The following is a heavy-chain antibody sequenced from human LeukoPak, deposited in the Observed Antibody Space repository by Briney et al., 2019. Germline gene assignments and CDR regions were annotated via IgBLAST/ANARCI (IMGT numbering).Heavy chain of an antibody. D-gene: IGHD6-13*01. J-gene: IGHJ5*02. V-gene: IGHV4-59*12. CDR3: ARVLAAAGNNWFDP. CDR1: GGSISSYY. CDR2: IFYSGGA. Sequence: PSETLSLTCTVSGGSISSYYWSWIRQPPGKGLEWIGYIFYSGGANYNPSLKSRVTISVDTSKNQFSLKLTSVTAADTAVYYCARVLAAAGNNWFDPWGQGTLVTVSS.